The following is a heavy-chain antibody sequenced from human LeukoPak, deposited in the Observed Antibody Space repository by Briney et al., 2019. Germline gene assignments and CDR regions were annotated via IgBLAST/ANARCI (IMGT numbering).Heavy chain of an antibody. J-gene: IGHJ4*02. CDR2: INPSGGSA. V-gene: IGHV1-46*01. CDR1: GYTFTGYY. D-gene: IGHD3-22*01. CDR3: ARDPNYYDSSGSPHYFDY. Sequence: ASVKVSCKASGYTFTGYYVHWVRLAPGQGLEWMGIINPSGGSASYAQKFQGRVTMTRDTSTSTVYMELSSLRSEDTAVYYCARDPNYYDSSGSPHYFDYWGQGTLVTVSS.